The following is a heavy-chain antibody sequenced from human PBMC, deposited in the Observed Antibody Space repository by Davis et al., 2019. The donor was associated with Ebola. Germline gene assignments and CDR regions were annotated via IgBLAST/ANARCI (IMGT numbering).Heavy chain of an antibody. CDR3: ARGYGSGTYFY. D-gene: IGHD3-10*01. CDR2: INPSGGST. Sequence: ASVKVSCKASGYIFSIYSIHWVRQAPGQGLEWMGIINPSGGSTTYAKKFQGRVTMTSDTSTSTVHMELSSLRSEDAAVYYCARGYGSGTYFYWGQGTLVTVSS. V-gene: IGHV1-46*01. J-gene: IGHJ4*02. CDR1: GYIFSIYS.